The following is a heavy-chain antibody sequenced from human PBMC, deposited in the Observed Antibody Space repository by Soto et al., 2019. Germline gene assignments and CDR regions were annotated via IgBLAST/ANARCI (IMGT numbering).Heavy chain of an antibody. J-gene: IGHJ3*02. Sequence: QVQLVQSGAEVKKPGSSVKVSCKASGGTFSSYAISWVRQAPGQGLEWMGRIIPIFGTANYAQKFQGRVTIIADDYTRTADMELRSLRSDDTAVDYCAGGGRFPSRGQLLFAVDIWGQGTMVTVSS. CDR1: GGTFSSYA. D-gene: IGHD2-2*01. CDR2: IIPIFGTA. V-gene: IGHV1-69*15. CDR3: AGGGRFPSRGQLLFAVDI.